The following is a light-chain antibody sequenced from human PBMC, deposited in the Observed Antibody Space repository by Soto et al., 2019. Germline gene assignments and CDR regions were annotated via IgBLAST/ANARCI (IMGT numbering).Light chain of an antibody. CDR2: AAS. V-gene: IGKV1-39*01. CDR1: QSISSY. CDR3: QQSYSTPLT. Sequence: DIQMTQSPSSLSASVGDRVTITCRARQSISSYLNWYQQKPGKAPKLLIYAASSLQSGVPSRFSGSGSGTDFTLTISSLQPEEFATYYGQQSYSTPLTFGGGTKVEIK. J-gene: IGKJ4*01.